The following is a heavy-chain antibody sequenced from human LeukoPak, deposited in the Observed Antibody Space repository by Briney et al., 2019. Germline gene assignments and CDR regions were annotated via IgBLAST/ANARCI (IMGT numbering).Heavy chain of an antibody. V-gene: IGHV3-33*03. CDR3: ARQAYRHDY. CDR2: IWYDGSNI. Sequence: GRSLRLSCAASGFTFSSYGMHWVRQAPGKGLEWVSVIWYDGSNIYYADSVKGRFTISRDNAKNSLYLQMNSPRAEDTAVYYCARQAYRHDYWGQGTLVTVSS. J-gene: IGHJ4*02. CDR1: GFTFSSYG.